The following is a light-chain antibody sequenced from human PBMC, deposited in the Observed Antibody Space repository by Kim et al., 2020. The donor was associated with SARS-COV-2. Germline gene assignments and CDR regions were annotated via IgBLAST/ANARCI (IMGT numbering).Light chain of an antibody. Sequence: SPGERVTLSCRASQSVRSNYLAWYQQKPGQVPRLLFYGASTRATGVPDRFSGSGSGTDFTLTISRLEPEDFAVYYCQQYGSSPWTFGQGTKVDIK. CDR1: QSVRSNY. CDR2: GAS. V-gene: IGKV3-20*01. CDR3: QQYGSSPWT. J-gene: IGKJ1*01.